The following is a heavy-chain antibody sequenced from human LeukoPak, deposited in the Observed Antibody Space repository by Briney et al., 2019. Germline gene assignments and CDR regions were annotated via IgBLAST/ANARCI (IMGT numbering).Heavy chain of an antibody. CDR3: ARLCVGSSDYYYYYMDV. V-gene: IGHV4-39*01. D-gene: IGHD3-10*01. CDR1: GGSISSSSYY. J-gene: IGHJ6*03. CDR2: IYYSGRT. Sequence: SETLSLTCTVSGGSISSSSYYWGWIRQPPGMGREWFVSIYYSGRTYYNPSLNTRVTICTDTSKNQFSLKLSSVTAADTAVYYCARLCVGSSDYYYYYMDVWGKGTTVTISS.